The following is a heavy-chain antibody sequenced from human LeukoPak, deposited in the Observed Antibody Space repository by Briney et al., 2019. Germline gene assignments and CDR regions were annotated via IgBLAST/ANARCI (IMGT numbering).Heavy chain of an antibody. CDR2: LYTSGST. Sequence: SETLSLTCTVSSGSISNYYWSWIRQPPGKGLEWIGRLYTSGSTNYNPSLKSRLTMSADTSKNQFSLNLRSVTAADTAIYYCARDRVDSSGYYYYYGIDVWGQGTAVTVSS. D-gene: IGHD3-22*01. J-gene: IGHJ6*02. V-gene: IGHV4-4*07. CDR3: ARDRVDSSGYYYYYGIDV. CDR1: SGSISNYY.